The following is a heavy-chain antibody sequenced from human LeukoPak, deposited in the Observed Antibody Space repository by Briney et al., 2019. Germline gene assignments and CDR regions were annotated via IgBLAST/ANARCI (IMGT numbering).Heavy chain of an antibody. Sequence: PGGSLRLSCEASGFTFSSYAMSWVRQAPGKGLEWVSAISGSGVSTHYAGSVKGRFSISRDKSKNTLYLQMNSLRAEDTALYHCAKKVVVGATSPYSDFQDWGQGTLVTVSS. J-gene: IGHJ1*01. CDR1: GFTFSSYA. D-gene: IGHD1-26*01. CDR3: AKKVVVGATSPYSDFQD. CDR2: ISGSGVST. V-gene: IGHV3-23*01.